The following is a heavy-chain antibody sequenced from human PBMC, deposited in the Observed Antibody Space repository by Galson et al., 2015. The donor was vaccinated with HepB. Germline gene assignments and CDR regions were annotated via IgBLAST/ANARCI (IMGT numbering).Heavy chain of an antibody. D-gene: IGHD6-19*01. Sequence: SVKVSCKASGYTFTGYYMHWVRQAPGQGLEWMGWINPNSGGTNYAQKFQGRVTMTRDTSISTAYMELSRLRSDDTAVYYCARPHPGWYVYYYYGMDVWGQGTTVTVSS. CDR2: INPNSGGT. CDR1: GYTFTGYY. J-gene: IGHJ6*02. CDR3: ARPHPGWYVYYYYGMDV. V-gene: IGHV1-2*02.